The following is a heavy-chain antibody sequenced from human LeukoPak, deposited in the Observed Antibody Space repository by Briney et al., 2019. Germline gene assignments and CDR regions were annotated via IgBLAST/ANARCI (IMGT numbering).Heavy chain of an antibody. V-gene: IGHV3-30-3*01. D-gene: IGHD5-24*01. J-gene: IGHJ4*02. CDR1: GFTASSDH. CDR3: ASKVATILDY. CDR2: ISYDGSDK. Sequence: GGSLRLSCAASGFTASSDHMSWVRQAPGKGLEWVAVISYDGSDKYHADSVKGRFTISRDNSKNTLYLQMNSLRAEDTAVYYCASKVATILDYWGQGTLVTVSS.